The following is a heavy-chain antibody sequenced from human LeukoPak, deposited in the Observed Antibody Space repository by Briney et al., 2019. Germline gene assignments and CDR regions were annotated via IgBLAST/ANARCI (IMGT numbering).Heavy chain of an antibody. CDR1: GFTFSSYW. CDR2: IKQDGSEK. Sequence: GGSLRLSCAASGFTFSSYWMSWVRQAPGKGLEWVANIKQDGSEKYYVDSVKGRFTISRDNAKNSLYLQMNSLRAEDTAVYYCARDLGTTGEVKFDPWGQGTLVTVSS. D-gene: IGHD1-7*01. J-gene: IGHJ5*02. CDR3: ARDLGTTGEVKFDP. V-gene: IGHV3-7*01.